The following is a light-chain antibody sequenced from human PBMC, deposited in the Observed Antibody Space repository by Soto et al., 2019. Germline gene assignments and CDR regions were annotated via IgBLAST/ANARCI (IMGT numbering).Light chain of an antibody. Sequence: EIVMTQSPGTLSVSSGERVTLSCRASQSVSSNLAWYQQKPVQAPRLLIYGAFIRATGIPARFSGSGSGTEFTLTISSLQSEDFAVYYCQQYNNWPPLTFGGGTKVEIK. CDR3: QQYNNWPPLT. CDR2: GAF. V-gene: IGKV3-15*01. J-gene: IGKJ4*01. CDR1: QSVSSN.